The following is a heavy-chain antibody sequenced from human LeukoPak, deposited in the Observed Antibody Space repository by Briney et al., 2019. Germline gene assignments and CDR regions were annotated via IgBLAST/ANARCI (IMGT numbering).Heavy chain of an antibody. CDR3: ARGDYYYYMDV. CDR2: ISSSGSTI. CDR1: GFTFSSYN. Sequence: GGSLRLSCAASGFTFSSYNMNWVRQAPGKGLEWVSYISSSGSTIYYADSVKGRFTISRDNAKNSLYLQMNSLRAEDTAVYYCARGDYYYYMDVWGKGTTVTISS. V-gene: IGHV3-48*04. J-gene: IGHJ6*03.